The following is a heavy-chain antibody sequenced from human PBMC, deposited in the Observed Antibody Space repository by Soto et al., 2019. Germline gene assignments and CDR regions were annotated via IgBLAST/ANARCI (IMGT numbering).Heavy chain of an antibody. V-gene: IGHV1-24*01. CDR1: GYTLTKLS. J-gene: IGHJ3*01. Sequence: GASVKVSCKVSGYTLTKLSIHWVRQAPGQGLEWMGAIDPEEGETIYAQKFQGRVTVTEDTSTDTAYLDLSSLRFDDTAMYYCATDPADVFNLWGQGTLVTVSS. CDR2: IDPEEGET. CDR3: ATDPADVFNL.